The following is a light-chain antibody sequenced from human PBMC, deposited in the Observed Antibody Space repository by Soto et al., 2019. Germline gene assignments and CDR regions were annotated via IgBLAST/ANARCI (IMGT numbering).Light chain of an antibody. CDR3: QQSYSFPFT. J-gene: IGKJ3*01. CDR1: QSINNF. CDR2: GAS. V-gene: IGKV1-39*01. Sequence: DIQMTQSPSSLSASVGDRVTIACRASQSINNFLNWYQQKPGKAPKLLIYGASSLPSGVPSRFSGSGSGTDFTLTIINLQPEDVATYYCQQSYSFPFTFGPGTKVDIK.